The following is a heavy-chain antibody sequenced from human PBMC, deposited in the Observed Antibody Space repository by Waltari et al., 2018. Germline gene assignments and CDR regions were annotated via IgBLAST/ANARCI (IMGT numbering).Heavy chain of an antibody. D-gene: IGHD3-10*01. CDR3: AKSGSSGGYFDY. V-gene: IGHV3-30*18. Sequence: QAPGKGLEWVAVISYDGSNKYYADSVKGRFTISRDNSKNTLYLQMNSLRAEDTAVYYCAKSGSSGGYFDYWGQGTLVTVSS. J-gene: IGHJ4*02. CDR2: ISYDGSNK.